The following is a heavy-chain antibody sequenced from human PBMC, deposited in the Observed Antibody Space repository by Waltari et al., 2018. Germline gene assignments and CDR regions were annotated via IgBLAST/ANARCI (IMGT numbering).Heavy chain of an antibody. CDR1: GGSISSYY. D-gene: IGHD6-19*01. CDR3: ARQQWLVPGPNNWYFDL. V-gene: IGHV4-4*07. CDR2: IYTSGST. J-gene: IGHJ2*01. Sequence: QVQLQESGPGLVKPSETLSLTCTVSGGSISSYYWSWIRQPAGKGLEWIGRIYTSGSTNYNPSLKSRVTMSVDTSKNKFSLKLSSVTAADTAVYYCARQQWLVPGPNNWYFDLWGRGTLVTVSS.